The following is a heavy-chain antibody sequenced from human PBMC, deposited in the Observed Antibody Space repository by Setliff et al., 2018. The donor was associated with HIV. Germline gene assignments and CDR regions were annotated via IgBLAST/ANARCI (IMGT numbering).Heavy chain of an antibody. CDR3: ARVRSYYGAGSPFDF. V-gene: IGHV4-4*02. Sequence: PSETLSLTCAVSGVSVSNSGWWRWVRQPPGKGLEWIGEISHSGATDYNPSLKSRLTISLDRSKNQFSLKLISVTAADAAMYYCARVRSYYGAGSPFDFWGQGALVTVSS. J-gene: IGHJ4*02. CDR1: GVSVSNSGW. D-gene: IGHD3-10*01. CDR2: ISHSGAT.